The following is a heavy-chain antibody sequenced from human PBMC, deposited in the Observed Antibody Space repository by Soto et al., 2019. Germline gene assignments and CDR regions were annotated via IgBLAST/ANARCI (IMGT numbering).Heavy chain of an antibody. CDR3: AHRLCDSSCYWDVGYFDY. V-gene: IGHV2-5*02. J-gene: IGHJ4*02. CDR2: IYWDDDK. Sequence: GLDLECLALIYWDDDKRYSPSLKSRLTITKDTSKNQVVLTMTNMDPVDTATYFCAHRLCDSSCYWDVGYFDYWGRGTLVTVSS. D-gene: IGHD3-22*01.